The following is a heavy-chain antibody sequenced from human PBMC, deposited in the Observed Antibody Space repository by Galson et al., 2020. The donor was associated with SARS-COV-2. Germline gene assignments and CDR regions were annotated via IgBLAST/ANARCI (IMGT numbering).Heavy chain of an antibody. V-gene: IGHV3-30*02. Sequence: GESLKIFCAASGFTFSSYGMHWVRQAPGKGLEWVAFIRYDGSNKYYADSVKGRFTISRDNSKNTLYLQMNSLRAEDTAVYYCAKDPCSSTSCYFSDYMDVWGKGTTVTVSS. D-gene: IGHD2-2*01. CDR3: AKDPCSSTSCYFSDYMDV. J-gene: IGHJ6*03. CDR1: GFTFSSYG. CDR2: IRYDGSNK.